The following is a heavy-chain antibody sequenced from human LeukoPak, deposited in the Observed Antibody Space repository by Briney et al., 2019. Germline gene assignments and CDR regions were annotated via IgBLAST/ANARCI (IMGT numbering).Heavy chain of an antibody. D-gene: IGHD1-26*01. CDR3: ARQGSGSYKGRAFDI. CDR1: GGSISYFY. V-gene: IGHV4-59*08. J-gene: IGHJ3*02. CDR2: ISDSGIT. Sequence: SETLSLICSVSGGSISYFYWSWLRQPPGKGLEWIGYISDSGITKNNPSLKSRVTISVDTSKKQFSLKLSSVTAADTAVYYCARQGSGSYKGRAFDIWGQGTMVTVSS.